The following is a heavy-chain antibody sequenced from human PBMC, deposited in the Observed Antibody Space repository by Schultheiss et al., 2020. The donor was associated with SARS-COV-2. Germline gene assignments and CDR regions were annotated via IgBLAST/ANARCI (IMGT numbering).Heavy chain of an antibody. D-gene: IGHD6-19*01. CDR3: ARALIAVAGPFDY. CDR1: GFTFSSYS. CDR2: ISSSSSYI. Sequence: GESLKISCAASGFTFSSYSMNWVRQAPGKGLEWVSSISSSSSYIYYADSVKGRFTISRDNSKNTLYLQMNSLRAEDTAVYYCARALIAVAGPFDYWGQGTLVTVSS. J-gene: IGHJ4*02. V-gene: IGHV3-21*01.